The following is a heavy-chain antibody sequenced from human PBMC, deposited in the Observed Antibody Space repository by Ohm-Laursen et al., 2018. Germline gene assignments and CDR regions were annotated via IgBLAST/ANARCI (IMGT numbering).Heavy chain of an antibody. CDR3: ARIESDSGGYWYFGMDV. V-gene: IGHV4-59*01. J-gene: IGHJ6*02. Sequence: SETLSLTCTVSGASISSEYWTWIQQPPGKGLEWIGYIYYRGTTNYNPSLKSRVTISVDTSKNQFSLKLSSVTAADTALYYCARIESDSGGYWYFGMDVWGQGTTVTVSS. CDR2: IYYRGTT. D-gene: IGHD3-22*01. CDR1: GASISSEY.